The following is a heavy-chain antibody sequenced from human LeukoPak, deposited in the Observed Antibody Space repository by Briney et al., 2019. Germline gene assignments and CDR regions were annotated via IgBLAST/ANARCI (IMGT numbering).Heavy chain of an antibody. V-gene: IGHV3-64*01. Sequence: GGSLRLSCAASGFTFSSYAMHWVRQAPGKGLEYVSAISGNGGSTYYANSAKGRFTISRDNSKNTLYLQMGSLRAEDMAMYYCARSRGDFDFWSGSYRTFDYWGQGTLVTVSS. CDR2: ISGNGGST. CDR1: GFTFSSYA. J-gene: IGHJ4*02. CDR3: ARSRGDFDFWSGSYRTFDY. D-gene: IGHD3-3*01.